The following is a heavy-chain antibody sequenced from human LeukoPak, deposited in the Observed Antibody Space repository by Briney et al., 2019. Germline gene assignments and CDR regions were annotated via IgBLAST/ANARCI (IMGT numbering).Heavy chain of an antibody. D-gene: IGHD3-22*01. CDR2: IKSKTDGGTT. J-gene: IGHJ4*02. Sequence: GGSLRLSCAASGFTFSSYAMSWVRQAPGKGLEWVGRIKSKTDGGTTDYAAPVKGRFTISRDDSKNTLYLQMNSLKTEDTAVYYCTPIDYYDIPRPDYWGLGTLVTVSS. CDR1: GFTFSSYA. V-gene: IGHV3-15*01. CDR3: TPIDYYDIPRPDY.